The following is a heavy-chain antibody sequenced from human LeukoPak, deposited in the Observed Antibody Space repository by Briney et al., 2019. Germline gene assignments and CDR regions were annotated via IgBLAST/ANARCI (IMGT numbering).Heavy chain of an antibody. CDR3: ASRLYYYGSGDI. CDR1: GGTFSSYA. CDR2: IIPILGIA. J-gene: IGHJ3*02. V-gene: IGHV1-69*04. D-gene: IGHD3-10*01. Sequence: ASVKVSCKASGGTFSSYAISWVRQAPGQGLEWMGRIIPILGIANYAQKFQGRVTITADKSTSTAYMELSSLRSEDTAVYYCASRLYYYGSGDIWGQGTMVTVSS.